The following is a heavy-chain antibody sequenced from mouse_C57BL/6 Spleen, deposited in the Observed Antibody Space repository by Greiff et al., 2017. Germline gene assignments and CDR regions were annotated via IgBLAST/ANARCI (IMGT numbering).Heavy chain of an antibody. CDR1: GYTFTSYW. V-gene: IGHV1-52*01. Sequence: QVQLQQPGAELVRPGSSVKLSCKASGYTFTSYWMPWVKQRPIQGLEWIGNIDPSDSETHYNQKFKDKATLTVDKSSSTAYMQLSSLTSEDSAVXYCARTYYSNSYWYFDVWGTGTTVTVSS. D-gene: IGHD2-5*01. CDR2: IDPSDSET. CDR3: ARTYYSNSYWYFDV. J-gene: IGHJ1*03.